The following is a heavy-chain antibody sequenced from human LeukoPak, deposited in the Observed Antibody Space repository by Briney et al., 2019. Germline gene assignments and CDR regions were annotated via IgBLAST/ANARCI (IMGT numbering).Heavy chain of an antibody. D-gene: IGHD2-15*01. Sequence: PSETLSLTCTVSGGSISSYYWSWIRQPPGKGLEWFGYIYYSGSTNYNPSLKSRVTISVDTSKNQFSLKLSSVTAADTAVYYCARGIGWYGTFDYWGQGTLVTVSS. V-gene: IGHV4-59*01. J-gene: IGHJ4*02. CDR2: IYYSGST. CDR3: ARGIGWYGTFDY. CDR1: GGSISSYY.